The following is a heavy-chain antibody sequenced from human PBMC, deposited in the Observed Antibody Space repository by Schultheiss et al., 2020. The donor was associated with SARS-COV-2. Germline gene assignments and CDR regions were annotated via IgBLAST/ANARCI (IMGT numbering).Heavy chain of an antibody. V-gene: IGHV3-13*01. Sequence: GGSLRLSCAASGFTFSDYDMHWVRQVTGKGLEWVSAIGTAGDTSYLDSVKGRFTISRENAKNSLYLQMNSLRAEDTAVYYCARGVYYFDYWGQGILVTVSS. D-gene: IGHD2-8*01. CDR1: GFTFSDYD. CDR3: ARGVYYFDY. J-gene: IGHJ4*02. CDR2: IGTAGDT.